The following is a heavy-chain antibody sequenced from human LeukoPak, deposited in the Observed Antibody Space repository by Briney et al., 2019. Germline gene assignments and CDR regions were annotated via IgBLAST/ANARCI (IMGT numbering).Heavy chain of an antibody. CDR1: GFTFSSYE. CDR3: ARDPYSGGYGSYYYYYMDV. CDR2: ISSSGSTI. D-gene: IGHD1-26*01. Sequence: GGSLRLSCAASGFTFSSYEMNWVRQAPGKGLEWVSYISSSGSTIYYADSVKGRFTISRDNAKNSVYLEMNSLRAEDTAVYYCARDPYSGGYGSYYYYYMDVWGKGTTVTISS. J-gene: IGHJ6*03. V-gene: IGHV3-48*03.